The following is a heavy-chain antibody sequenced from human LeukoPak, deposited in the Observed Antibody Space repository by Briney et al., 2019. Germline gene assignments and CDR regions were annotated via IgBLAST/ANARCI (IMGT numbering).Heavy chain of an antibody. D-gene: IGHD4-17*01. CDR3: ARGDLTTVTAFDY. Sequence: PSETLSLTCAVYSGSFSGYYWSWIRQPPGKGLEWIGEINHSGSSNYNPSLKSRVTMSADTSKNQVSLKLNSVTAADTAVYYCARGDLTTVTAFDYWGQGTLVTVSP. J-gene: IGHJ4*02. CDR1: SGSFSGYY. V-gene: IGHV4-34*01. CDR2: INHSGSS.